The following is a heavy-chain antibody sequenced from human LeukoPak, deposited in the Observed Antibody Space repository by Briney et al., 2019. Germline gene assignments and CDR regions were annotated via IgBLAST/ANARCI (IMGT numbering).Heavy chain of an antibody. CDR2: FYSSGNT. J-gene: IGHJ4*02. D-gene: IGHD3-10*01. CDR3: ASMGMVRGATDY. Sequence: PSETLSLTCTVSGDSISNYYWDWIRQPAGKGLEWIGRFYSSGNTNYNPSLQSRVTMSVDTSKNQFFLNLTSVAAADTAVYYCASMGMVRGATDYWGQGTLVTVSS. V-gene: IGHV4-4*07. CDR1: GDSISNYY.